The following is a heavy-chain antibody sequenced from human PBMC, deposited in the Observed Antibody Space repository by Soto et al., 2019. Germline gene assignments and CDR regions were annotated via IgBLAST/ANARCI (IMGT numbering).Heavy chain of an antibody. V-gene: IGHV1-69*01. Sequence: QVQLVQSGAEVKKPGSSVKVSCKASGGSFSTYGISWVRQAPGQGLEWMGGFIPVFTTAKYAQKFQGRVSITADESTYTAHMELSSLRSEDTAVYFCGRDGVDVSRSTVRHGALDIWGQGTVVTVSS. D-gene: IGHD3-10*01. CDR2: FIPVFTTA. CDR3: GRDGVDVSRSTVRHGALDI. CDR1: GGSFSTYG. J-gene: IGHJ3*02.